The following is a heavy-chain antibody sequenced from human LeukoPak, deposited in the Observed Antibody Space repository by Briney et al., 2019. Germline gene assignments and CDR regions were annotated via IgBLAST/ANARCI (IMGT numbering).Heavy chain of an antibody. CDR2: IVVGSGNT. J-gene: IGHJ4*02. CDR1: GFTFTSSA. CDR3: AADRRRDFWSGSLDY. V-gene: IGHV1-58*01. Sequence: ASVKVSCKASGFTFTSSAVQWVRQARGQRLEWIGWIVVGSGNTNYAQKFQERVTITRDMSTSTAYMELSSLRSEDTAVYYCAADRRRDFWSGSLDYWGQGTLVTVSS. D-gene: IGHD3-3*01.